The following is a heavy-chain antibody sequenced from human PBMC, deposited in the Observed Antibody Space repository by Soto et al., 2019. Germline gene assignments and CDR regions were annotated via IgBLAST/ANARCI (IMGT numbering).Heavy chain of an antibody. D-gene: IGHD6-19*01. Sequence: GGSLRLSCAASGFTFSSYGMHWVRQAPGKGLEWVAVISYDGSNKYYADSVKGRFTISRDNSKNTLYLQMNSLRAEDTAVYYCAKAVYSSGWYTLELFDYWGQGTLVTVSS. V-gene: IGHV3-30*18. CDR1: GFTFSSYG. J-gene: IGHJ4*02. CDR3: AKAVYSSGWYTLELFDY. CDR2: ISYDGSNK.